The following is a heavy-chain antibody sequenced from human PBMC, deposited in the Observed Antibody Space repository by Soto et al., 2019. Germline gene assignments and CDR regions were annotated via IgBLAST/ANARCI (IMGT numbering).Heavy chain of an antibody. CDR1: GGPFSGYY. J-gene: IGHJ4*02. D-gene: IGHD3-22*01. V-gene: IGHV4-34*01. CDR2: INHSGST. CDR3: ARGPEYYYGGSGYVDY. Sequence: SETLSLTCAVYGGPFSGYYWSWIRQPPGKGLEWIGEINHSGSTSYNPSLKSRVTMSLDTSKNQFSLKLSSVTAADTSVYYCARGPEYYYGGSGYVDYWGRGTLVTVSS.